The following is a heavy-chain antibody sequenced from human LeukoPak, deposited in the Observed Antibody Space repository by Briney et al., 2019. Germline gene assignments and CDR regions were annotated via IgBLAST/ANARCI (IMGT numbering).Heavy chain of an antibody. CDR2: IIPIFGTA. Sequence: SVKVSCKASEGTFSSYAISWVRQAPGQGLEWMGGIIPIFGTANYAQKFQGRVTITADESTSTAYMELSSLRSEDTAVYYCARDGDIAVAGPSAYWGQGTLVTVSS. D-gene: IGHD6-19*01. V-gene: IGHV1-69*13. CDR1: EGTFSSYA. J-gene: IGHJ4*02. CDR3: ARDGDIAVAGPSAY.